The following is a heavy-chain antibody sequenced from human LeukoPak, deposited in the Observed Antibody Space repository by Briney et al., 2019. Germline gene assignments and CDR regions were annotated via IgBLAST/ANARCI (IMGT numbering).Heavy chain of an antibody. D-gene: IGHD6-6*01. CDR2: ISFDGSNE. Sequence: GGSLRLSCAASGFTFRNYAMHWVRQTPGKGLEWVADISFDGSNEYYADSVKGRFTISRDNAKNSLYLQMNSLRAEDTAVYYCARKSIAAPYDYWGQGTLVTVSS. V-gene: IGHV3-30*07. CDR3: ARKSIAAPYDY. CDR1: GFTFRNYA. J-gene: IGHJ4*02.